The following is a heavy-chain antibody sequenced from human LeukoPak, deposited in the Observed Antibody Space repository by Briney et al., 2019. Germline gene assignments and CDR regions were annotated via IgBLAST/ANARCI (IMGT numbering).Heavy chain of an antibody. CDR1: GFIFSNYA. CDR2: IGGRGGST. CDR3: TKAYSSSWYLKNFDY. D-gene: IGHD6-13*01. Sequence: PGASLRLSCAASGFIFSNYAMSWVRQAPGKGLEWVSAIGGRGGSTYYADSVKGRFTISRDNSKNTLYLQMNSLRAEDTAVYYCTKAYSSSWYLKNFDYWGQGILVTVSS. V-gene: IGHV3-23*01. J-gene: IGHJ4*02.